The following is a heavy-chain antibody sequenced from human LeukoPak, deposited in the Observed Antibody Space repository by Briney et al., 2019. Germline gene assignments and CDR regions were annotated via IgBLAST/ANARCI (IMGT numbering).Heavy chain of an antibody. J-gene: IGHJ5*02. CDR3: TTDITMVRGVRYNWFDP. CDR1: GFTFSSYW. V-gene: IGHV3-15*01. Sequence: GGSLRLSCAASGFTFSSYWMHWVRQAPGKGLEWVGRIKSKTDGGTTDYAAPVKGRFTISRDDSKNTLYLQMNSLKTEDTAVYYCTTDITMVRGVRYNWFDPWGQGTLVTVSS. D-gene: IGHD3-10*01. CDR2: IKSKTDGGTT.